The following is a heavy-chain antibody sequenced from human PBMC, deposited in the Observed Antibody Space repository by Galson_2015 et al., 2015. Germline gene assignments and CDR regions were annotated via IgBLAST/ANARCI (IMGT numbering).Heavy chain of an antibody. Sequence: SLRLSCAAAGFTFNSYAMSWVRPAPGKGLECVSGISGTVGSRWYADSVTARFTISRDTSKNTLYLHMHSLRAEDTAVYFCAKEAYFYGSGSYLLDYYYYYYIDVWGTGTTVTVSS. CDR3: AKEAYFYGSGSYLLDYYYYYYIDV. J-gene: IGHJ6*03. CDR2: ISGTVGSR. CDR1: GFTFNSYA. D-gene: IGHD3-10*01. V-gene: IGHV3-23*01.